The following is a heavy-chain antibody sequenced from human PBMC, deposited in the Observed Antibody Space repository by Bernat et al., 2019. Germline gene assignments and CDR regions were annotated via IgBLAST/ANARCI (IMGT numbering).Heavy chain of an antibody. CDR2: IIPILGIA. CDR3: ARDIPLGSGLQSDAFDI. CDR1: GGTFSSYT. Sequence: QVQLVQSGAEVKKPGSSVNVSCKASGGTFSSYTISWVRQAPGQGLEWMGRIIPILGIANYAQKFQGRVTITADKSTSTAYMELSSLRSEDTAVYYCARDIPLGSGLQSDAFDIWRQGTMVTVSS. V-gene: IGHV1-69*08. J-gene: IGHJ3*02. D-gene: IGHD3-3*01.